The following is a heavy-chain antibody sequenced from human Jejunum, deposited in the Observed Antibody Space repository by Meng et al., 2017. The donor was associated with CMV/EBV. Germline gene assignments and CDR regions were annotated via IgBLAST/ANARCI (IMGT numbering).Heavy chain of an antibody. Sequence: AAPGFTFNGYAMHWVRQAPGKGLEWVAVISYDGSNKYYADSVKGRFTISRDNSKNTMYLQMNSLRVEDTAVYYCARGYSNYGCLDYWGQGTLVTVSS. J-gene: IGHJ4*02. V-gene: IGHV3-30*04. D-gene: IGHD4-11*01. CDR3: ARGYSNYGCLDY. CDR1: GFTFNGYA. CDR2: ISYDGSNK.